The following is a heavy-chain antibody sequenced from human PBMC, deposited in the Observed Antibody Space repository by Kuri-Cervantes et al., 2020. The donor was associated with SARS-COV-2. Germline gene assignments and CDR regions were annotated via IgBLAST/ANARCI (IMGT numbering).Heavy chain of an antibody. CDR2: INADGDST. J-gene: IGHJ4*02. CDR1: RFSFSSYA. Sequence: GGSLRLSCAASRFSFSSYAMSWVRQAPGKGLEWVSGINADGDSTYYADSVKGRFTISRDNSKNTLYLQMNSLRAEDTAVYYCAKDLSRAAALTGAQVLWGQGTLVTVSS. CDR3: AKDLSRAAALTGAQVL. V-gene: IGHV3-23*01. D-gene: IGHD6-13*01.